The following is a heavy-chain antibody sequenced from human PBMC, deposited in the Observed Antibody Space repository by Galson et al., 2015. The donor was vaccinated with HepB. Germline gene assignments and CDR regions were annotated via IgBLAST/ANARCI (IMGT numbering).Heavy chain of an antibody. V-gene: IGHV3-30*04. CDR3: ARDLGGLYCSSTSCYGAAFDY. CDR2: ISYDGSNK. CDR1: GFTFSSYA. Sequence: SLRLSCAASGFTFSSYAMHWVRQAPGKGLEWVAVISYDGSNKYYADSVKGRFTISRDNSKNTLYLQMNSLRAEDTAVYYCARDLGGLYCSSTSCYGAAFDYWGQGTLVTVSS. J-gene: IGHJ4*02. D-gene: IGHD2-2*01.